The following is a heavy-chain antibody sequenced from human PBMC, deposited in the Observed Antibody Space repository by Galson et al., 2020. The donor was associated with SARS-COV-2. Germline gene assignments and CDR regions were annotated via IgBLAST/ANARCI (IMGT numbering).Heavy chain of an antibody. J-gene: IGHJ2*01. Sequence: GESLKISCAASGFTFSSYALTWVRQAPGKGLEWVSAISGSGGITYYADSVKGRFTISRDNSKNTLYLQMNSLRAEDTAVYYCANRGGPAPATPFLGYWYFDLWGRGTLVTVSS. D-gene: IGHD2-15*01. CDR1: GFTFSSYA. CDR3: ANRGGPAPATPFLGYWYFDL. V-gene: IGHV3-23*01. CDR2: ISGSGGIT.